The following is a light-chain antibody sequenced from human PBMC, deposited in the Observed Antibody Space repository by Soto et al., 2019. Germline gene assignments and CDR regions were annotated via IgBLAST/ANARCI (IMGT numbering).Light chain of an antibody. Sequence: EIVLTQSPGTLSLSPGERATLSCRASQSVAKNYLACYQQEAGQAPRLLVYGPSSRATGIPDRFSGSGSGTDFTLTISRLEPEDFAVYYCHQYASYPQTFGQGTKVEIK. CDR2: GPS. J-gene: IGKJ1*01. V-gene: IGKV3-20*01. CDR1: QSVAKNY. CDR3: HQYASYPQT.